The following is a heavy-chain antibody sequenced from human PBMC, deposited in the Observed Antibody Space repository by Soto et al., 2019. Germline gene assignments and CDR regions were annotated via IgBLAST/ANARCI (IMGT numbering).Heavy chain of an antibody. D-gene: IGHD6-19*01. CDR2: IWYDGSKK. J-gene: IGHJ4*02. CDR1: GLTFSGSG. CDR3: ARDRGNIAVGVPYYFDS. Sequence: GGSLRLSCSASGLTFSGSGFHWVRQAPGKGLEWVALIWYDGSKKYYADSVKGRFTISRDNSKNTLYLQMNSLSAEDTAVYYCARDRGNIAVGVPYYFDSWGQGTLVTVSS. V-gene: IGHV3-33*01.